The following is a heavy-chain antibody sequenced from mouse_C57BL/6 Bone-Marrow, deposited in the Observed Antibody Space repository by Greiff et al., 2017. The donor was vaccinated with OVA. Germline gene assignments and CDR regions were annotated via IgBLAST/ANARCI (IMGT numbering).Heavy chain of an antibody. CDR1: GFSLTSYG. J-gene: IGHJ4*01. D-gene: IGHD2-5*01. CDR3: ARHKDYYSIHYAMDY. Sequence: QVQLQQSGPGLVAPSQSLSITCTVSGFSLTSYGVHWVRQPPGKGLEWLVVIWSDGSTTYNSALKSRLSISKDNSKSQVFLKMNSLQTDDTAMYYCARHKDYYSIHYAMDYWGQGTSVTVSS. V-gene: IGHV2-6-1*01. CDR2: IWSDGST.